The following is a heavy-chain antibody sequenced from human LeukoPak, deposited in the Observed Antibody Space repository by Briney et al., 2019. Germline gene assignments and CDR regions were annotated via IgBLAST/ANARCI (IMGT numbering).Heavy chain of an antibody. D-gene: IGHD2-2*01. CDR2: IYYSGST. J-gene: IGHJ4*02. CDR1: GGSISSGSYY. V-gene: IGHV4-61*10. CDR3: ASISHCSSTSCYGDY. Sequence: SETLSLTCTVSGGSISSGSYYWSWIRQPAGKGLEWIGYIYYSGSTNYNPSLKSRVTISVDTSKNQFSLKLSSVTAADTAVYYCASISHCSSTSCYGDYWGQGTLVTVSS.